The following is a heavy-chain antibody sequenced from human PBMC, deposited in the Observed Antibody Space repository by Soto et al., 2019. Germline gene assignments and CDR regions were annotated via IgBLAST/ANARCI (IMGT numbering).Heavy chain of an antibody. CDR2: INSDGSST. J-gene: IGHJ4*02. V-gene: IGHV3-74*01. Sequence: EVQLVESGGGLVQPGGSLRVSCAASGFTFSSYWMHWVRQAPGKGLVWVSRINSDGSSTSYADSVKGRFTISRDNAKNTQYLQMNSLRAEKTAIYYCARRGVVAGLHYWGQGTLFTVSS. D-gene: IGHD6-19*01. CDR3: ARRGVVAGLHY. CDR1: GFTFSSYW.